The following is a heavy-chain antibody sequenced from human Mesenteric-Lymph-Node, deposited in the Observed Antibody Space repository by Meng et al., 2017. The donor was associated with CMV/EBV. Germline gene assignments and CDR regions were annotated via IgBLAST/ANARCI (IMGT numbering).Heavy chain of an antibody. CDR3: AKGGDWNLLPDFFDY. CDR1: GFTFHEYG. D-gene: IGHD1-7*01. V-gene: IGHV3-9*01. CDR2: ISWDSGRI. Sequence: GGSLRLSCAASGFTFHEYGMHWVRQAPGKGLEWVSGISWDSGRIDYADSVKGRFTISRDNAKNSLYLQMNSLKAEDTAFYYCAKGGDWNLLPDFFDYWGQGTLVTAPQ. J-gene: IGHJ4*02.